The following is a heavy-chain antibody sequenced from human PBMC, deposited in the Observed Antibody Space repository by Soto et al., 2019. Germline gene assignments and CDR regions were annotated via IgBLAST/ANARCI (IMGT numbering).Heavy chain of an antibody. D-gene: IGHD5-12*01. CDR2: IYNSGSP. V-gene: IGHV4-59*08. CDR3: ARHLRGSDFRGSWGFDF. J-gene: IGHJ4*02. Sequence: QVQLQESGPGLVKPWETLSLTCTVSGGSMTNYHWSWIRQPPGKGLEWIGYIYNSGSPSYNPSLKSRVTLFPATSKNQFSLRLSSVTAADTAVYYCARHLRGSDFRGSWGFDFWGQGTLVTVSS. CDR1: GGSMTNYH.